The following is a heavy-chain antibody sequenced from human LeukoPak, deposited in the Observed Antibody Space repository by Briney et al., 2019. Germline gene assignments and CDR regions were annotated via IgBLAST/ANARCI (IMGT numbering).Heavy chain of an antibody. CDR1: GFSFGGYA. Sequence: GGSLRLSCAASGFSFGGYALHWVRQAPGKGLEWVASISWNSGDIVHADSVKGRFTVSRDNAKNTLYLQVNNLRAEDTAVYYCARGPNSNWSGLDFWGQGTLLTVSS. V-gene: IGHV3-9*01. J-gene: IGHJ4*02. CDR2: ISWNSGDI. D-gene: IGHD6-6*01. CDR3: ARGPNSNWSGLDF.